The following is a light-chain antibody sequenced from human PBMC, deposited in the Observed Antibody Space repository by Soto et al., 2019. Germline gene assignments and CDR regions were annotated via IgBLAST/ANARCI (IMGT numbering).Light chain of an antibody. CDR2: AAS. CDR3: QQSYSTPRT. CDR1: QSISSY. V-gene: IGKV1-39*01. Sequence: DIQMTQSPSSLSASVGDRVTITCRASQSISSYLNWYQQKPGKAAKLLIYAASSLQSGVPSRFSGSGSGTDFTLTISSLQPEDFATYYCQQSYSTPRTVGQGTKVEIK. J-gene: IGKJ1*01.